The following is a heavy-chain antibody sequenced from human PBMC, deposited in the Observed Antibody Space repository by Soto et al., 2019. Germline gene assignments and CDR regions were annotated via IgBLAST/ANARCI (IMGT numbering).Heavy chain of an antibody. V-gene: IGHV3-23*01. J-gene: IGHJ4*02. CDR2: ISGSGGST. Sequence: GSLRLSCAASGFTFSSYAMSWVRQAPGKGLEWVSAISGSGGSTYYADSVKGRFTISRDNSKNTLYLQMNSLRAEDTAVYYCAKDRHNYYDSRSFDYWGQVTLVTFSS. CDR1: GFTFSSYA. CDR3: AKDRHNYYDSRSFDY. D-gene: IGHD3-22*01.